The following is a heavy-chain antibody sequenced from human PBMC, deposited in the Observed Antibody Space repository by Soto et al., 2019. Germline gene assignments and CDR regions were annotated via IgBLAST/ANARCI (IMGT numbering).Heavy chain of an antibody. Sequence: QVQLQQWGAGLLKPSETLSLTCAVYGGSFSGYYWSWIRQPPGKGLEWIGEINHSGSTNYNPSLKRRFSISVDTSKNQFSLKLSSVTAADTAVYYWARGRRTTVTIDYWGQGTLVTVSS. CDR2: INHSGST. V-gene: IGHV4-34*01. J-gene: IGHJ4*02. CDR1: GGSFSGYY. D-gene: IGHD4-17*01. CDR3: ARGRRTTVTIDY.